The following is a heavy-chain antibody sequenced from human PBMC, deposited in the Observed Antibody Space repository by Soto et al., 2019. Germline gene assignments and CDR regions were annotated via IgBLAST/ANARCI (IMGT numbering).Heavy chain of an antibody. V-gene: IGHV3-53*01. D-gene: IGHD6-25*01. CDR1: GFSVSNTY. J-gene: IGHJ3*02. CDR3: ARDRSDSSRADSFDI. Sequence: GGSLRLSCAVSGFSVSNTYMSWVRQAPGKGLEWISVIYRGRATYYADSVKGRFTISRDDSRNTVYLQMNSLTTEDTAVYFCARDRSDSSRADSFDIWGQGTMVTVSS. CDR2: IYRGRAT.